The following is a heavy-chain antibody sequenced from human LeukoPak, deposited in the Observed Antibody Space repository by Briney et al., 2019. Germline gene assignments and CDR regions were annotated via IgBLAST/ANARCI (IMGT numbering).Heavy chain of an antibody. CDR2: ISGSGGST. J-gene: IGHJ4*02. D-gene: IGHD2-2*01. V-gene: IGHV3-23*01. CDR1: GFTLSSYA. Sequence: GVSLRLSCAASGFTLSSYAMNWVRQAPGKGLEWVSAISGSGGSTYYADSVKGRFTISRDTSKNTLYLQMNSLRAEDTAVYYCAKGPIVVVPAAMPEGSFDYWGQGTLVTFSS. CDR3: AKGPIVVVPAAMPEGSFDY.